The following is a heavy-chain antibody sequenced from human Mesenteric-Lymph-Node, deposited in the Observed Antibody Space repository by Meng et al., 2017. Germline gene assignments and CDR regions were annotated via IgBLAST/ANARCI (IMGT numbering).Heavy chain of an antibody. D-gene: IGHD3-3*01. Sequence: QVLLVQSGAEGKKPGASVKVTCKASGYTFTSYDINVVRQAPGQGLEWMGGIIPIFGTANYAQKFQGRVTITADESTSTAYMELSSLRSEDTAVYYCARVVDFWSGYYSGWFDPWGQGTLVTVSS. J-gene: IGHJ5*02. CDR1: GYTFTSYD. CDR2: IIPIFGTA. V-gene: IGHV1-69*01. CDR3: ARVVDFWSGYYSGWFDP.